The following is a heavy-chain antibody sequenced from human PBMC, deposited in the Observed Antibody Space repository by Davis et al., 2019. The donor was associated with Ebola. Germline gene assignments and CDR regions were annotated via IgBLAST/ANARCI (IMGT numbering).Heavy chain of an antibody. CDR3: AREGKYRDESRTFDY. CDR2: IYRDERT. J-gene: IGHJ4*02. V-gene: IGHV3-53*01. D-gene: IGHD2-2*01. Sequence: GGSLRLSCAASGFIVSDKYMSWVRQAPGKGLEWVSVIYRDERTYYADSVKGRFTVSRDNSENMLYLQMSTLRAEDTAVYYCAREGKYRDESRTFDYWGQGTLVTVSS. CDR1: GFIVSDKY.